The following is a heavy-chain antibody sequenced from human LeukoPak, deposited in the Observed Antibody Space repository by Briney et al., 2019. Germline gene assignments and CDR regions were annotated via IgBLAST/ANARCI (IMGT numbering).Heavy chain of an antibody. CDR2: IYYGGST. Sequence: SGTLSLTCTVSGGSISSYYWSWIRQPPGKGLEWIGYIYYGGSTNYNPSLKSRVTISVDTSKNQFSLKLSSVTAADTAVYYCARAVRVGASNWFDPWGQGTLVTVSS. CDR1: GGSISSYY. D-gene: IGHD1-26*01. CDR3: ARAVRVGASNWFDP. V-gene: IGHV4-59*01. J-gene: IGHJ5*02.